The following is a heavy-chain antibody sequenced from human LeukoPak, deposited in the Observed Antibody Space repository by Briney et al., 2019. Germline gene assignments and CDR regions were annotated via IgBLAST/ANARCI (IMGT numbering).Heavy chain of an antibody. D-gene: IGHD3-22*01. CDR1: AYTFTGYY. CDR3: ARDLVGNYYGSTLSLDY. J-gene: IGHJ4*02. V-gene: IGHV1-2*02. Sequence: GASVKVSCKASAYTFTGYYMHWVRQAPGQGLEWMGWINPNSGGTSYAQKFQGAVTMTRDTSISTAYMELSRLISDDTAVYYCARDLVGNYYGSTLSLDYWGQGTLVTVSS. CDR2: INPNSGGT.